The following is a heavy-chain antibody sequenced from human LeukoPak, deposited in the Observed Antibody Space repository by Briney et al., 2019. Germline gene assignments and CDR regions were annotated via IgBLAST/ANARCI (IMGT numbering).Heavy chain of an antibody. Sequence: SETLSLTCTVSGGSISSSSYYWGWIRQPPGKGLEWIGNIFYSGSTYYSPSLKSRVTISLDTSKNQFSLKLSSVTAADTAVYYCARQTRRGGPHWFDPWGQGTLVTVSS. V-gene: IGHV4-39*01. CDR1: GGSISSSSYY. J-gene: IGHJ5*02. CDR2: IFYSGST. D-gene: IGHD2-15*01. CDR3: ARQTRRGGPHWFDP.